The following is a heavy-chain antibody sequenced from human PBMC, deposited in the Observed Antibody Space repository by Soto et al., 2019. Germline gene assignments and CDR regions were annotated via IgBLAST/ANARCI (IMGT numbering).Heavy chain of an antibody. J-gene: IGHJ3*02. V-gene: IGHV3-23*01. Sequence: GGSLRLSCAASGFTFRSYAMSWVRQAPGKGLEWVSGISGSDDRTYYADSVKGRFTISRDNSKNTLYLQMNSLRAEDTAVYYCAKDRCTSTSCRLFPTNQVTGIWGQGTMVTVSS. CDR3: AKDRCTSTSCRLFPTNQVTGI. CDR1: GFTFRSYA. CDR2: ISGSDDRT. D-gene: IGHD2-2*01.